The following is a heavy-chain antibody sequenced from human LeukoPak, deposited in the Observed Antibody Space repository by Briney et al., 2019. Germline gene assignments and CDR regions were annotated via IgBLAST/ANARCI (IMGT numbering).Heavy chain of an antibody. CDR1: GFTFSNYA. Sequence: GGSLRLSCAVSGFTFSNYAMSWVRQAPGKGLERVSAITGSGGSTYYADSVKGRYTISRDNSKNTLYLQMSSVRAEDTAIYYCAKSRYAQYSMDVWGQGTTVTVSS. D-gene: IGHD5-12*01. J-gene: IGHJ6*02. CDR3: AKSRYAQYSMDV. V-gene: IGHV3-23*01. CDR2: ITGSGGST.